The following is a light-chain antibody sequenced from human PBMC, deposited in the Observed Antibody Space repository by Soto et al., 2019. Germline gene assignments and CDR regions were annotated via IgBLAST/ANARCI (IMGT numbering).Light chain of an antibody. J-gene: IGLJ1*01. Sequence: QSALTQPASVSGSPGQSITISCTGTSSDVGGYNYVSWYQQHPGKAPKLMIYEVSTRPSGVSNRISGSKSGNTASLTIFGLTADDEGNYYCSSYTSSWAVFGSGPKVTV. V-gene: IGLV2-14*01. CDR3: SSYTSSWAV. CDR2: EVS. CDR1: SSDVGGYNY.